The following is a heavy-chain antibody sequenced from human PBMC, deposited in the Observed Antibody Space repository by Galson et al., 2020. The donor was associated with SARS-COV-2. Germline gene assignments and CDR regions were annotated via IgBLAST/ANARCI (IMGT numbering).Heavy chain of an antibody. CDR1: GGSISSGGYY. V-gene: IGHV4-31*03. CDR3: ARAWVIVGCAHDAFDI. J-gene: IGHJ3*02. CDR2: IYYSGST. D-gene: IGHD1-26*01. Sequence: PSETLSLPCTVSGGSISSGGYYWSWIRQHPGKGLEWIGYIYYSGSTYYNPSLKSRVTISVDTSKNQFSLKLSSVTAADTAVYYCARAWVIVGCAHDAFDIWGQGTMVTV.